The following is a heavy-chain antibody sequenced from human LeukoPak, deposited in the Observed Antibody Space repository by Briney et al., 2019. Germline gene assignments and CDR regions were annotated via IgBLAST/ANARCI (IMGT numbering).Heavy chain of an antibody. CDR1: GFTFSSYG. CDR3: AFXVVATFESDY. Sequence: GGSLRLSCAASGFTFSSYGMHWVRQAPGKGLEWVAFIRYDGSNKYYADSVKGRFTISRDNSKNTLYLQMNSLRAEDTAVYYXAFXVVATFESDYWGQGTLVTVSS. D-gene: IGHD5-12*01. J-gene: IGHJ4*02. V-gene: IGHV3-30*02. CDR2: IRYDGSNK.